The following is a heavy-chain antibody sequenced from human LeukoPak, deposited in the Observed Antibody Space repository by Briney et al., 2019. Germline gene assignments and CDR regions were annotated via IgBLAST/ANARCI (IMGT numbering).Heavy chain of an antibody. Sequence: ASVKVSCKASGYTFTGYYMHWGRHAPGQGLEWMGRINPNSGGTNYAQKFQGRVTMTRDTSISTAYMELSRLRSDDTAVYYCARDLYLRSGYPQGYWGQGTLVTVSS. CDR3: ARDLYLRSGYPQGY. CDR2: INPNSGGT. J-gene: IGHJ4*02. CDR1: GYTFTGYY. D-gene: IGHD6-13*01. V-gene: IGHV1-2*06.